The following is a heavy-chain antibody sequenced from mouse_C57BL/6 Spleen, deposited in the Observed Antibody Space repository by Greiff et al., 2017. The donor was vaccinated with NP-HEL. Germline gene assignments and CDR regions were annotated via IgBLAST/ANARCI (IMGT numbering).Heavy chain of an antibody. D-gene: IGHD1-1*01. V-gene: IGHV1-59*01. J-gene: IGHJ1*03. CDR2: IDPSDSYT. CDR3: ARKDHDGRGTDWYVDV. CDR1: GYTFTSYW. Sequence: VQLQQSGAELVRPGTSVKLSCKASGYTFTSYWMHWVKQRPGQGLEWIGVIDPSDSYTNYNQKFKGKATLTVDTSSSTAYMQLSSLTSEDSAVYYCARKDHDGRGTDWYVDVWGTGTTVTVSS.